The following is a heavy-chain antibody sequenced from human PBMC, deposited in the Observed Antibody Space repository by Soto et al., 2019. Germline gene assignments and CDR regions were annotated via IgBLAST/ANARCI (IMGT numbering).Heavy chain of an antibody. Sequence: QVQLVQSGAAVKKPGSSVKVSCKASGGAFTNDIITWVRQAPGQGLEWMGRIIPLLDITNYAQKLQGRVTITADKSTSTXXMELNSLISEDTAVYYCARDSPIGSTFSGYDAIDYWGQGTLVTVSS. CDR3: ARDSPIGSTFSGYDAIDY. J-gene: IGHJ4*02. D-gene: IGHD5-12*01. V-gene: IGHV1-69*08. CDR2: IIPLLDIT. CDR1: GGAFTNDI.